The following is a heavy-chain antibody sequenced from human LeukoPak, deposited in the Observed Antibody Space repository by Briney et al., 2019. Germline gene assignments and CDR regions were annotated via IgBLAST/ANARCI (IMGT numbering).Heavy chain of an antibody. CDR3: ARDTRGYSSSWDAFDI. J-gene: IGHJ3*02. D-gene: IGHD6-13*01. CDR2: IYYSGST. V-gene: IGHV4-59*01. CDR1: GGSISSYY. Sequence: SETLSLTCTVSGGSISSYYWSWIRQPLGKGLEWIGYIYYSGSTNYNPSLKSRVTISVDTSKNQFSLKLSSVTAADTAVYYCARDTRGYSSSWDAFDIWGQGTMVTVSS.